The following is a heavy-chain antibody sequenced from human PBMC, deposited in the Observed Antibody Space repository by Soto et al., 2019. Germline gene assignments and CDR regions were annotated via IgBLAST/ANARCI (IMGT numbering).Heavy chain of an antibody. CDR3: AREYSYGYHWFDP. J-gene: IGHJ5*02. V-gene: IGHV1-69*13. Sequence: SVKVSCKAAGGTFSGYAISWVRQAPGQGLEWMGGIIPIFGTANYAQKFQGRVTITADESTSTAYMELSSRRSEDTAVYYCAREYSYGYHWFDPWGQGTLVTVSS. D-gene: IGHD5-18*01. CDR1: GGTFSGYA. CDR2: IIPIFGTA.